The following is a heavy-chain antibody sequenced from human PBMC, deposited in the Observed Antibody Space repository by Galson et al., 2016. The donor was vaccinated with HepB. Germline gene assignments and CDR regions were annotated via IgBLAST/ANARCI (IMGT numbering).Heavy chain of an antibody. CDR2: IDPSDSYT. CDR1: GYSFTNYW. J-gene: IGHJ6*03. CDR3: AGLTLTKTPRGYYCFYMDV. D-gene: IGHD4-11*01. Sequence: QSGAEVKKPGESLRISCKGSGYSFTNYWISWVRQMPGKGLEWLGRIDPSDSYTNYSPSFQGHVTISGDKSISTAYLQWDSLKASDTATFYCAGLTLTKTPRGYYCFYMDVWGQGTTVTVSS. V-gene: IGHV5-10-1*01.